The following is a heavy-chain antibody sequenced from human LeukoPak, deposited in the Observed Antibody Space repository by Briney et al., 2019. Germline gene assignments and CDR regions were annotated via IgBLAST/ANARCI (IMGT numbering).Heavy chain of an antibody. V-gene: IGHV3-23*01. CDR1: GFTFSSYA. D-gene: IGHD3-10*01. CDR3: AKDLWYYGSGSQPNWFDP. J-gene: IGHJ5*02. Sequence: GSLRLSCAASGFTFSSYAMSWVRQAPGKGLEWVSAISGSGGSTYYADSVKGRFTISRDNSKNTLYLQMNSLRAEDTAVYYCAKDLWYYGSGSQPNWFDPWGQGTLVTVSS. CDR2: ISGSGGST.